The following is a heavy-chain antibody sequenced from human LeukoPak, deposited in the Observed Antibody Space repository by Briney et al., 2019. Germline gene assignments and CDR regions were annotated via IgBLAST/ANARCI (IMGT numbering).Heavy chain of an antibody. CDR1: GGSISSYY. CDR2: IYTSGST. J-gene: IGHJ4*02. D-gene: IGHD5-12*01. V-gene: IGHV4-4*09. Sequence: PSETLSLICTVSGGSISSYYWSWIRQPPGKGLEWIGYIYTSGSTNYNPSLKSRVTISVDPSKNQFSLKLSSVTAADTAVYYCARINVAVFDYWGQGTLVTVSS. CDR3: ARINVAVFDY.